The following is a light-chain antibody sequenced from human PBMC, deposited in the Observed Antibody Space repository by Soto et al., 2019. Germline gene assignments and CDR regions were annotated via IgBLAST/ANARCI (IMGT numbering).Light chain of an antibody. J-gene: IGKJ1*01. CDR2: DAS. CDR3: QQYTNTNNPWM. CDR1: QTITTL. Sequence: DIRVTESPPTLSASVGDRVTITCRASQTITTLMSWYQQKPGKAPKLLVYDASTLQSGVATRFSGSGSGTEFTLIISGLQPEDSATYYCQQYTNTNNPWMFGQGTKVDIK. V-gene: IGKV1-5*01.